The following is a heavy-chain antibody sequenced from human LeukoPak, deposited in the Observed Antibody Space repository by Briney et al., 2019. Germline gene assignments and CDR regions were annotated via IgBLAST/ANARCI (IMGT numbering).Heavy chain of an antibody. D-gene: IGHD6-6*01. CDR2: IRYDGSNK. V-gene: IGHV3-30*02. CDR3: AKEAIAARRIDY. J-gene: IGHJ4*02. CDR1: GFTFSSYG. Sequence: PGRSLRLSCAASGFTFSSYGMHWVRQAPGKGLEWVAFIRYDGSNKYYADSVKGRFTISRDNSKNTLYLQMNSLRAEDTAVYYCAKEAIAARRIDYWGQGTLVTVSS.